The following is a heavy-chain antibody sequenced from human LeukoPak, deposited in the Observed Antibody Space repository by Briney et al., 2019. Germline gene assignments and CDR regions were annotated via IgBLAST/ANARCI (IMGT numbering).Heavy chain of an antibody. CDR1: GYTFTSYD. CDR3: ARGREVVVAATLPYDC. CDR2: MNPNSGTT. Sequence: ASVKVSCTASGYTFTSYDINWVRQATGQGLEWMGWMNPNSGTTGYAQKFQGRVTITRNTSISTAYMELSSLRSEDTAVYYCARGREVVVAATLPYDCWGQGSLVTVSS. D-gene: IGHD2-15*01. V-gene: IGHV1-8*03. J-gene: IGHJ4*02.